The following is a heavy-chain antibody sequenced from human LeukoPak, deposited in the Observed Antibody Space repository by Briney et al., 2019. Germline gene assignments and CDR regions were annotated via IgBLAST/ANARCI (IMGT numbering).Heavy chain of an antibody. CDR2: IFGSGGST. CDR1: GFTFSSYA. J-gene: IGHJ4*02. V-gene: IGHV3-23*01. Sequence: GGSLRLFCAASGFTFSSYAMYWVRQAPGKGLEWVSGIFGSGGSTHYADSVKGRFTISRDNSKNTVYQQMNSLRAEDTAVYYCAKTTTGYSSGRYPGWPVDYWGQGTLVTVSS. CDR3: AKTTTGYSSGRYPGWPVDY. D-gene: IGHD6-19*01.